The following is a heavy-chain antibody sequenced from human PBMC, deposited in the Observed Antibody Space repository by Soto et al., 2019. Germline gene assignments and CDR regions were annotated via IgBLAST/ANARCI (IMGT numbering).Heavy chain of an antibody. D-gene: IGHD3-22*01. Sequence: SETLSLTCAVSGGSISSGGYSWSWIRQPPGKGLEWIGYIYHSGSTYYNPSLKSRVTISVDRSKNQFSLKLSSVTAADTAVYYCARGNYYDTDNFDYWGQGTLVTVSS. CDR1: GGSISSGGYS. V-gene: IGHV4-30-2*01. CDR2: IYHSGST. J-gene: IGHJ4*02. CDR3: ARGNYYDTDNFDY.